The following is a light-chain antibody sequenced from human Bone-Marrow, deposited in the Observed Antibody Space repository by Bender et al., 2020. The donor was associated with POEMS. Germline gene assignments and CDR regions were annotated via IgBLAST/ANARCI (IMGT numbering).Light chain of an antibody. CDR3: CSFAGGPYV. CDR2: DVN. Sequence: QSALTQPRSVSGSPGQSATISCTGTSSDVGGYPYVSWYKQFPGEAPKLIIYDVNKRPSGVPDRFSASKSGSTASLTVSGLQAEDEAYYYCCSFAGGPYVFGTGT. CDR1: SSDVGGYPY. J-gene: IGLJ1*01. V-gene: IGLV2-11*01.